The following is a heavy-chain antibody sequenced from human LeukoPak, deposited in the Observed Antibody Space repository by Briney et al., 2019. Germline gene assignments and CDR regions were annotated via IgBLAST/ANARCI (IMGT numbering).Heavy chain of an antibody. D-gene: IGHD1-26*01. V-gene: IGHV1-2*02. Sequence: ASVKVSCKASGYTFIDYFMHWVRQAPGQGLEWMGWINPNSGGANFAQMFQGRVTMTRDTSIRTAYMELSRLRSDDTAVYYCARDRPSYSGSYYFDYWGQGTLVTVSS. J-gene: IGHJ4*02. CDR3: ARDRPSYSGSYYFDY. CDR2: INPNSGGA. CDR1: GYTFIDYF.